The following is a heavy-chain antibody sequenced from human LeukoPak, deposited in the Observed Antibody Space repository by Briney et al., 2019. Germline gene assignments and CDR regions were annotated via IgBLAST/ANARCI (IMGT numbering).Heavy chain of an antibody. CDR1: GGSITSTNY. CDR2: VNFQGSA. Sequence: SETLSLTCGVSGGSITSTNYWTWVRQHPGKGLEWIGEVNFQGSANYNPSLMGRVAISVDMSENHISPQLTSGTAADTAVYYCAREGGPYRPLDYSGQGTLVTVSS. CDR3: AREGGPYRPLDY. J-gene: IGHJ4*02. V-gene: IGHV4-4*02.